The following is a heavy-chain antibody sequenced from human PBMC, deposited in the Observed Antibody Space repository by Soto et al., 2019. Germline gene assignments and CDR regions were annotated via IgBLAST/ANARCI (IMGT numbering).Heavy chain of an antibody. D-gene: IGHD1-1*01. V-gene: IGHV4-59*01. J-gene: IGHJ4*01. Sequence: KPSETLSLTCSVSGGSITSYYWSWVRQPPGKGLEWIGYIYYRGSTNYNPSLKSRLTISIDMPENHFSLKLNSVTAADTAVYYCARGRTTLPSLSLGYWGRGTLVTVSS. CDR1: GGSITSYY. CDR3: ARGRTTLPSLSLGY. CDR2: IYYRGST.